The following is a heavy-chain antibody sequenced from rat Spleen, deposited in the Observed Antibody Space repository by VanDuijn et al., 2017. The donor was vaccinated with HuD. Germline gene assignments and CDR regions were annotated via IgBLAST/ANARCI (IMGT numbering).Heavy chain of an antibody. Sequence: VQLKESGPGLVQPSQTLSLTCTVSGFSLTGYSVHWVRQPPGKGLEWMGLLWSGGTTDYNSPLKSRLSISRDTTKNQVFLKMNSLQTDDTAIYYCTRSPYNNYVMDAWGQGASVTVSS. CDR2: LWSGGTT. CDR3: TRSPYNNYVMDA. CDR1: GFSLTGYS. D-gene: IGHD1-10*01. J-gene: IGHJ4*01. V-gene: IGHV2S63*01.